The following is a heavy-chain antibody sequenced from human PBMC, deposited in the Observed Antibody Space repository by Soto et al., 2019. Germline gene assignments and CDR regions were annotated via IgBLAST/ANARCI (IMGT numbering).Heavy chain of an antibody. J-gene: IGHJ4*02. CDR3: AKDSGASGLQGSSFSY. Sequence: GGSLRLSCAASGFTFSSYAMSWVRQAPGKGLEWVSAISGSGGSTYYADSVKGRFTISRDNSKNTLYLQMNSLRAEDTAVYYCAKDSGASGLQGSSFSYWGQGTLVTVSS. CDR2: ISGSGGST. D-gene: IGHD4-4*01. CDR1: GFTFSSYA. V-gene: IGHV3-23*01.